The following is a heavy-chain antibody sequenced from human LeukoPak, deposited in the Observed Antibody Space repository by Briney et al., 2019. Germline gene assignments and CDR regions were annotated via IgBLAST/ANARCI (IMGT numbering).Heavy chain of an antibody. J-gene: IGHJ4*02. Sequence: GGSLRLSCSASGFSFSNYWMTWVRQAPGKGLELVANIKQDGSEKYYVDSVRGRFTISRDNAKNSLYLQMNSLRAEDTAVYYCAKDRGFGVFFQYYFDYWGQGTLVTVSS. CDR3: AKDRGFGVFFQYYFDY. D-gene: IGHD3-10*01. V-gene: IGHV3-7*01. CDR1: GFSFSNYW. CDR2: IKQDGSEK.